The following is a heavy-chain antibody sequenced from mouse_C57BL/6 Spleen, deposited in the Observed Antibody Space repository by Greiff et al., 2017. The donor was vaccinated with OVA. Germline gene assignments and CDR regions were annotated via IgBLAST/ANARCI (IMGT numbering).Heavy chain of an antibody. CDR3: ERGIYDYGFYAMDY. CDR1: GYTFTSYW. J-gene: IGHJ4*01. CDR2: IDPSDSYT. V-gene: IGHV1-69*01. Sequence: QVQLQQPGAELVMPGASVKLSCKASGYTFTSYWMHWVKQRPGQGLEWIGEIDPSDSYTNYNQKFKGKSTLTVDKSSSTAYMQLSSLTSEDSAVYYCERGIYDYGFYAMDYWGQGTSVTVAA. D-gene: IGHD2-4*01.